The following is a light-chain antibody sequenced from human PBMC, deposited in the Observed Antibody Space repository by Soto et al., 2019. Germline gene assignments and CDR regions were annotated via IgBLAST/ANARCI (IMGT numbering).Light chain of an antibody. CDR1: SSNIEGNY. CDR2: RNN. CDR3: AAWDDSLSAWV. J-gene: IGLJ3*02. V-gene: IGLV1-47*01. Sequence: QSVLTQPPSASGTPGQRVTISCSGSSSNIEGNYVYWYQQFPGTAPNLLIYRNNQRPSRVPDRLSGSRSCTSASLAISGLRSEDEADYYCAAWDDSLSAWVFGGGTKLTVL.